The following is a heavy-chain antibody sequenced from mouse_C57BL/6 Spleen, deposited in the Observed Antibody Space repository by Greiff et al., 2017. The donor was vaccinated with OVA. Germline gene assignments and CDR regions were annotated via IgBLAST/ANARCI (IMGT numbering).Heavy chain of an antibody. V-gene: IGHV1-26*01. J-gene: IGHJ2*01. Sequence: VQLQQSGPELVKPGASVKISCKASGYTFTDYYMNWVKQSPGKSLEWIGDVNPNNGGTSYNQKFKGKATLTVDKSSSTAYMELRSLTSEDSAVYYCARPPPYNGSSHYLDYWGQGTTLTVSS. CDR3: ARPPPYNGSSHYLDY. CDR1: GYTFTDYY. CDR2: VNPNNGGT. D-gene: IGHD1-1*01.